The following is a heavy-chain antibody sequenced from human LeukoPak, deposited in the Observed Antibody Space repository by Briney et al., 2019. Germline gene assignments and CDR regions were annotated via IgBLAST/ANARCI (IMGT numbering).Heavy chain of an antibody. CDR1: GFTFSNAW. Sequence: GGSLRLSCAASGFTFSNAWMSWVRQAPGKGLEWVGRIKSKTDGGTTDYAAPVKGRFTISRDDSKNTLYLQMNSLKTEDTAVYYCTTDTTQYYYDSSGYYFFDYWGQGTLVTVSS. V-gene: IGHV3-15*01. CDR3: TTDTTQYYYDSSGYYFFDY. D-gene: IGHD3-22*01. CDR2: IKSKTDGGTT. J-gene: IGHJ4*02.